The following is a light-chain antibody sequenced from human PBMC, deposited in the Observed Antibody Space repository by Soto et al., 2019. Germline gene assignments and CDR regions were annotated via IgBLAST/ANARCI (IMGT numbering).Light chain of an antibody. CDR1: SSDVGGYNY. Sequence: QSALTQPPSASGSPGQSVTISCTGTSSDVGGYNYVSWYQQHPGKAPKLMIYEVSKRPSGVPDRFSGSKSGNTASLTVSGLQAEDEAYYYCNSYAGSNNLVFGGGTKLTVL. J-gene: IGLJ2*01. V-gene: IGLV2-8*01. CDR2: EVS. CDR3: NSYAGSNNLV.